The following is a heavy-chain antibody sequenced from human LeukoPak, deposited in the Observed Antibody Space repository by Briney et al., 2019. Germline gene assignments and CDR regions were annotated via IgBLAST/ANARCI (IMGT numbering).Heavy chain of an antibody. CDR2: IRSKAHSYAT. CDR3: ARRVGWPTTTYYYMDV. CDR1: GFTFSGSA. J-gene: IGHJ6*03. Sequence: GGSLRLSCAASGFTFSGSAMHWVRQASGKGLEWVGRIRSKAHSYATAYAASVKGRFTISRDDSKNTAYLQMNSLKTEDTAVYYCARRVGWPTTTYYYMDVWGRGTTVTIS. D-gene: IGHD6-19*01. V-gene: IGHV3-73*01.